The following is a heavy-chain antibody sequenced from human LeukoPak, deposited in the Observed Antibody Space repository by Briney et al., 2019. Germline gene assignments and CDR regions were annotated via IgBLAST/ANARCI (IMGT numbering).Heavy chain of an antibody. CDR3: VRGKFTYDFWSGRRGNWFDP. D-gene: IGHD3-3*01. Sequence: GASVKVSCKASGYTFTSYDINWVRQATGQGLEWMGWMNPNSGNTGYAQKFQGRVTMTRNTSISTAYMELSSLRSEDTAVYYCVRGKFTYDFWSGRRGNWFDPWGQGTLVTVSS. J-gene: IGHJ5*02. V-gene: IGHV1-8*01. CDR1: GYTFTSYD. CDR2: MNPNSGNT.